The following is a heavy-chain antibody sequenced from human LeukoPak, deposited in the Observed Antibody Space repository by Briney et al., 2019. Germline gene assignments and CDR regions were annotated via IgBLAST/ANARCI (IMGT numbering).Heavy chain of an antibody. CDR2: ISGSGGST. Sequence: GGSLRLSCAASGFTFSSYAMSWVRQAPGKGLEWVSAISGSGGSTYYADSVKGRFTISRDNSKNTLYLQMNSLRAEDTAVYYCAKDYSSSWYEISPGDYFDYWGQGTLVTVSS. CDR3: AKDYSSSWYEISPGDYFDY. CDR1: GFTFSSYA. V-gene: IGHV3-23*01. J-gene: IGHJ4*02. D-gene: IGHD6-13*01.